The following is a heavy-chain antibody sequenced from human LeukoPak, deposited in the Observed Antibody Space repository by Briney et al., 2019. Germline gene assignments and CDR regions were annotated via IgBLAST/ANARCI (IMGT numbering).Heavy chain of an antibody. CDR1: GFTFSSYA. CDR2: ISYDGSNK. J-gene: IGHJ4*02. Sequence: PGGSLRLSCAASGFTFSSYAMHWVRQAPGKGLEWVAVISYDGSNKYYADSVKGRFTISRDNSKNTLYLQMNSLRAEDTAVYYCARGGWLQSGLGLYYFDYWGQGTLVTVSS. V-gene: IGHV3-30*04. D-gene: IGHD5-24*01. CDR3: ARGGWLQSGLGLYYFDY.